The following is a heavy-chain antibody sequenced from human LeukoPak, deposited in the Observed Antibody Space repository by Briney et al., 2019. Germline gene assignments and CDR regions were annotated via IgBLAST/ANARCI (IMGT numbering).Heavy chain of an antibody. CDR3: AREWGRIAVAGGPGY. CDR1: GFTFSNYG. D-gene: IGHD6-19*01. V-gene: IGHV3-33*01. J-gene: IGHJ4*02. CDR2: IWYDGHTK. Sequence: GGSLRLSCAVSGFTFSNYGMHWVRQAPGKGLKWLTLIWYDGHTKFYADSVKGRFTVSRDNSKNTLYLQMDDLRDEDTAVYYCAREWGRIAVAGGPGYWGQGTLVTVSS.